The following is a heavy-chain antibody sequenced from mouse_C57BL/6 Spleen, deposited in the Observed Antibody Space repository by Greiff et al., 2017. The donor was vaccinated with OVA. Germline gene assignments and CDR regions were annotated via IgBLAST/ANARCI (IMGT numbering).Heavy chain of an antibody. CDR1: GYSITSGYY. CDR3: ARGSNYVYFDY. Sequence: ESGPGLVKPSQSLSLTCSVTGYSITSGYYWNWIRQFPGNKLEWMGYISYDGSNNYNPSLKNRISITRDTSKNQFFLKLNSVTTEDTATYYCARGSNYVYFDYWGQGTTLTVSS. CDR2: ISYDGSN. D-gene: IGHD2-5*01. J-gene: IGHJ2*01. V-gene: IGHV3-6*01.